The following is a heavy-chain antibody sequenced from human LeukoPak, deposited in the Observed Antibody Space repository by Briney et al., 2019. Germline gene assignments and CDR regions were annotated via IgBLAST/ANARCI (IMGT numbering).Heavy chain of an antibody. D-gene: IGHD6-13*01. CDR2: ISGSGGST. CDR3: AKDLIAAAGTYYHYGMDV. V-gene: IGHV3-23*01. CDR1: GFTFSSYA. Sequence: GGSLRLSCAASGFTFSSYAMSWVRQAPGKGLEWVSAISGSGGSTYYADSVKGRFTISRDNSKNTLYLQMNSLRAEDTAVYYCAKDLIAAAGTYYHYGMDVWGQGTTVTVSS. J-gene: IGHJ6*02.